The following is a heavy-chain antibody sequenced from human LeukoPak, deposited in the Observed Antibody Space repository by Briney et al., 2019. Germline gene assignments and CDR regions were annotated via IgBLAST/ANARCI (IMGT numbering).Heavy chain of an antibody. CDR3: ATDNYYDSSGDPPPGSWFDP. V-gene: IGHV3-11*01. D-gene: IGHD3-22*01. J-gene: IGHJ5*02. CDR2: ISSSGSTI. Sequence: GGSLRLSCAASGFTFSDYYMSWIRQAPGKGLEWVSYISSSGSTIYYADSVKGRFTISRDNSKYTLYLQMNSLRAEDTAVYYCATDNYYDSSGDPPPGSWFDPWGQGTLVTVSS. CDR1: GFTFSDYY.